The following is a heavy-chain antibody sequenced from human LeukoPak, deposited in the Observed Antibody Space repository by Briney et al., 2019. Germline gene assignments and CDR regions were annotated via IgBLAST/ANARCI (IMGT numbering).Heavy chain of an antibody. J-gene: IGHJ4*02. Sequence: GGSLRLSCAASGFTFSDYYMSWIRQAPGKGLEWVSYISSSGSTIYYADSVKGRFTISRDNAKNSLYLQMNSLRAEDTAVYYCAREELAARSYYFDYWGQGTLVTVSS. CDR2: ISSSGSTI. CDR1: GFTFSDYY. V-gene: IGHV3-11*01. CDR3: AREELAARSYYFDY. D-gene: IGHD6-6*01.